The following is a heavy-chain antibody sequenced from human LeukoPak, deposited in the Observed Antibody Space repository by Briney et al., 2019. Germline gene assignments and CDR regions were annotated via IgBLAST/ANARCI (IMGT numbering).Heavy chain of an antibody. Sequence: PSGGSLRLSCAASGFTFSSYEMNWVRQAPGKGLEWVSYISSSGRTIYNADSVKGRFTISRDNAKNSLYLQMNSLRAEDTAVYYCASGGEFYGGNSAYFDYWGQGTLVTVSS. J-gene: IGHJ4*02. V-gene: IGHV3-48*03. CDR2: ISSSGRTI. D-gene: IGHD4-23*01. CDR3: ASGGEFYGGNSAYFDY. CDR1: GFTFSSYE.